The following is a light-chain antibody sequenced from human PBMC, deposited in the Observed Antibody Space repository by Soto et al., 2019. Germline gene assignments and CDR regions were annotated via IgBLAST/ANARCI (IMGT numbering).Light chain of an antibody. Sequence: EIVLTQSPGTLSLSPGERATLSCRASQSVSSSYLAWYQRKPGQAPRLLIYGASSRATGIPDRFSGSGSGTDFTLTISRLEPEDFAVYYCQQDGSSPRTFGQGTKVEIK. J-gene: IGKJ1*01. CDR3: QQDGSSPRT. CDR1: QSVSSSY. V-gene: IGKV3-20*01. CDR2: GAS.